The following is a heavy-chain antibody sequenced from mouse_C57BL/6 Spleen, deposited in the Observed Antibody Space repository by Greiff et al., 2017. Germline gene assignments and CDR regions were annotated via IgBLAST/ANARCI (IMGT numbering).Heavy chain of an antibody. D-gene: IGHD1-1*01. V-gene: IGHV5-17*01. Sequence: EVQVVESGGGLVKPGGSLKLSCAASGFTFSDYGMHWVRQAPEKGLEWVAYISSGSSTIYYADTVKGRFTISRDNAKNTLFLQMTSLRSEDTAMYYCARGSYYGSSYYAMDYWGQGTSVTVSS. CDR1: GFTFSDYG. CDR2: ISSGSSTI. J-gene: IGHJ4*01. CDR3: ARGSYYGSSYYAMDY.